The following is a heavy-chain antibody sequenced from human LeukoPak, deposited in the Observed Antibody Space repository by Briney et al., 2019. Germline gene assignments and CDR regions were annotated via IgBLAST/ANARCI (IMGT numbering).Heavy chain of an antibody. J-gene: IGHJ3*02. Sequence: GGSLRLSCAASTFIFSDYAMTWVSQAPGKGLEWVSTISGGGDATYYAHSVKGRFAASRDNSKKTLYLQLNSLRAEDTAVYYCTRDQRKYCSRTTCFVFDIWGQGTVVSVSS. CDR2: ISGGGDAT. CDR3: TRDQRKYCSRTTCFVFDI. V-gene: IGHV3-23*01. CDR1: TFIFSDYA. D-gene: IGHD2-2*01.